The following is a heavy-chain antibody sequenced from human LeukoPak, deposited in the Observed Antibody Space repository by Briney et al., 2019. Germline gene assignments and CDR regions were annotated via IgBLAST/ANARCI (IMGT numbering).Heavy chain of an antibody. D-gene: IGHD6-13*01. Sequence: KPSETLSLTCTVSGASISSYSWSWIRQPPGKGLEWVGFIYHTGSTNYNPSLQSRVTISVDTSKKQFSLKLSSVTAADTAVYYCARDLGSAGLFDYWGQGTLATVSS. J-gene: IGHJ4*02. CDR3: ARDLGSAGLFDY. CDR1: GASISSYS. V-gene: IGHV4-59*01. CDR2: IYHTGST.